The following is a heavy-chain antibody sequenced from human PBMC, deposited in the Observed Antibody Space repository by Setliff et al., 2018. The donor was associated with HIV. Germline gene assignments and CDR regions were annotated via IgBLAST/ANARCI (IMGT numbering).Heavy chain of an antibody. D-gene: IGHD3-3*01. V-gene: IGHV4-61*02. J-gene: IGHJ6*03. CDR3: ARGVVGNYYDFFNIYFWDYMDV. Sequence: SETLSLTCAVSGASIDRGSYYWSWIRQPAGKGLEWIGRVFTSGVTNYNSSLKSRVTISLDTARNEFSLRVTSVTAADTATYVCARGVVGNYYDFFNIYFWDYMDVWGNGTTVTVSS. CDR1: GASIDRGSYY. CDR2: VFTSGVT.